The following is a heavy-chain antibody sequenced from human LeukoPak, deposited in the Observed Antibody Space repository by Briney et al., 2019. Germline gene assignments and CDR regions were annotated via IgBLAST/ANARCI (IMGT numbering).Heavy chain of an antibody. D-gene: IGHD2-21*02. CDR3: ARDSAGDLFDY. CDR1: RFTVSSNY. J-gene: IGHJ4*02. V-gene: IGHV3-66*02. CDR2: IYSGGST. Sequence: GGSLRLSCAASRFTVSSNYMSWVRQAPGKGLEWVSVIYSGGSTYYADSVKGRFTISRDNSKNTLYLQMNSLRAEDTAVYYCARDSAGDLFDYWGQGTLVTVSS.